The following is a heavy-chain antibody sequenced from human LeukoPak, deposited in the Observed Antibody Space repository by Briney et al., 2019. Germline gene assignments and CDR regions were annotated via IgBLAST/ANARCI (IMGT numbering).Heavy chain of an antibody. CDR2: IYYTGST. J-gene: IGHJ3*02. CDR1: GGSVSDYY. Sequence: PSETLSLTCTVSGGSVSDYYWSWIRQSPGQGLEWIGYIYYTGSTSYTPSLRSRVTMSADTSKNQFSLKLSSVTAADTAVYYCARSNGYGLVDIWGQGTMVTVSS. D-gene: IGHD3-10*01. CDR3: ARSNGYGLVDI. V-gene: IGHV4-59*02.